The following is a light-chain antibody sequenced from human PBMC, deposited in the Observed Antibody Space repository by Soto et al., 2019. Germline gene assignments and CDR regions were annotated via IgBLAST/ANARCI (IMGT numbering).Light chain of an antibody. CDR2: GNS. CDR3: QSYESRLSGYV. CDR1: SSNIGSKT. J-gene: IGLJ1*01. V-gene: IGLV1-40*01. Sequence: QSVLTQAPSASGTPGQRVTISCSGSSSNIGSKTVNWYQQRAGTAPKLLIYGNSNRPSGVPDRFSGSKSGTSASLAISGLQAEDEADYHCQSYESRLSGYVFGTGTKVTVL.